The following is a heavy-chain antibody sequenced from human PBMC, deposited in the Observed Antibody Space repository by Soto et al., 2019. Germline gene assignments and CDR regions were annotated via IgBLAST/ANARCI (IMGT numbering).Heavy chain of an antibody. V-gene: IGHV3-74*01. CDR1: GFTFSSYW. Sequence: EVQLVESGGGLVQPGGSLRLSCGASGFTFSSYWMHWVRQAPGKGLVWVSHINSDGSSTTYADSVKGRFTVSRDNAKNTVYLQMTRLRAEDTAVYYCARDKGYYGTTGYYSDWCVGLWGRGTLVSVSS. CDR3: ARDKGYYGTTGYYSDWCVGL. J-gene: IGHJ2*01. D-gene: IGHD3-22*01. CDR2: INSDGSST.